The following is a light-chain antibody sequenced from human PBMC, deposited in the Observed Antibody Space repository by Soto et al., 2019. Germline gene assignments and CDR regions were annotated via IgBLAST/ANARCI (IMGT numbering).Light chain of an antibody. CDR2: GVS. Sequence: ENVLTQSPGTLSLSPGERATLSCRASQSVSSNYLAWYQQKFGQAPRLLIYGVSSRAAGIPDRFIGSGSETDFTFTISRLEPEDFAVYYCQQYGRSSITFGQGTRLEIK. V-gene: IGKV3-20*01. CDR1: QSVSSNY. J-gene: IGKJ5*01. CDR3: QQYGRSSIT.